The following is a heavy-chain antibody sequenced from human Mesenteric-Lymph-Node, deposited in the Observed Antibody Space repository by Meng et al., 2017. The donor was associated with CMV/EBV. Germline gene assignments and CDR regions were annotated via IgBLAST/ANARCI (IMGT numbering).Heavy chain of an antibody. CDR1: GFKFDDYG. CDR2: INWNGGST. CDR3: VRADPTKRSSTTSCLDY. V-gene: IGHV3-20*04. J-gene: IGHJ4*02. D-gene: IGHD2-2*01. Sequence: GGSLRLSCAASGFKFDDYGMTWVRQAPGKGLEWVSGINWNGGSTGYADSVRGRFTISRDNAKNSLYLQMNSLRAEDTAVYYCVRADPTKRSSTTSCLDYWGQGTLVTVSS.